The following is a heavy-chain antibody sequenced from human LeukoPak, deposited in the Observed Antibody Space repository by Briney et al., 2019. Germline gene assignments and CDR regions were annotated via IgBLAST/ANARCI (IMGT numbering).Heavy chain of an antibody. J-gene: IGHJ4*02. Sequence: GGSLRLSCAASGFTFSSYAMSWVRQAPGKGLEWVAVISYDGSNKYYADSVKGRFTISRDNSKNTLYLQMNSLRAEDTAVYYCAMGSSWYDGDYFDYWGQGTLVTVSS. CDR2: ISYDGSNK. D-gene: IGHD6-13*01. CDR1: GFTFSSYA. V-gene: IGHV3-30*03. CDR3: AMGSSWYDGDYFDY.